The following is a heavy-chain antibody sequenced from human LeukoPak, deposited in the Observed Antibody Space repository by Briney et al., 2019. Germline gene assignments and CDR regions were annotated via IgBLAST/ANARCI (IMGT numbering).Heavy chain of an antibody. CDR1: GFTFSSYG. D-gene: IGHD2-15*01. J-gene: IGHJ3*02. CDR2: ISGSGGTT. Sequence: GGSLRLSCAASGFTFSSYGMSWARQAPGKGLEWVSGISGSGGTTYYAESVKGRFTISRDNSKNMMYLQMNSLRAEDTAVYCCAKGGSRRVLDDIWGQGTMVTVSS. CDR3: AKGGSRRVLDDI. V-gene: IGHV3-23*01.